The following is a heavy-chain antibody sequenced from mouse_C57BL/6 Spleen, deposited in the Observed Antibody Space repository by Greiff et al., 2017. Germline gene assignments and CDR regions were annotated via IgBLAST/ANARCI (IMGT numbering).Heavy chain of an antibody. CDR2: IYPRDGST. D-gene: IGHD1-1*01. Sequence: LVESGPELVKPGASVKLSCKASGYTFTSYDINWVKQRPGQGLEWFGWIYPRDGSTKYNEKFKGKATLTVDTSSSTAYMELHSLTSEDSAVYFCARFHYYGSSRYYFDYWGQGTTLTVSS. J-gene: IGHJ2*01. CDR1: GYTFTSYD. CDR3: ARFHYYGSSRYYFDY. V-gene: IGHV1-85*01.